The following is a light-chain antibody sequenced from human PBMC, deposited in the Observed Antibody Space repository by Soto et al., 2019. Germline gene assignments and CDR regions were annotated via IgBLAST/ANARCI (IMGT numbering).Light chain of an antibody. V-gene: IGKV3-20*01. CDR2: GAS. CDR3: QQYGVSLIT. Sequence: DIVLTQSPGTLSLSPGERATLSCRASQYVGSIYLAWYQQKAGQAPRLLIYGASSRATGIPDRFSGSGSGTDFTLTISRLEPEDFAVYYCQQYGVSLITFGQGTRLEIK. J-gene: IGKJ5*01. CDR1: QYVGSIY.